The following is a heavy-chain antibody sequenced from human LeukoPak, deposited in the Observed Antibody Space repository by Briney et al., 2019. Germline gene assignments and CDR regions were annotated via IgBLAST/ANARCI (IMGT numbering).Heavy chain of an antibody. V-gene: IGHV1-8*01. CDR3: AREAPRVSTIFGVVIRVAGRRPPYYYYMDV. Sequence: ASVKVSCKASGYTFTSYDINWVRQATGQGLEWMGWMNPNSGNTGYAQKFQGRVTMTRNTSISTAYMELSSLRSEDTAVYYCAREAPRVSTIFGVVIRVAGRRPPYYYYMDVWGKGTTVTVSS. CDR1: GYTFTSYD. D-gene: IGHD3-3*01. J-gene: IGHJ6*03. CDR2: MNPNSGNT.